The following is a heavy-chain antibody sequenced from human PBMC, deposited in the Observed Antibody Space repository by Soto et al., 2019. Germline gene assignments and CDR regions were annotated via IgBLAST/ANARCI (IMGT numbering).Heavy chain of an antibody. CDR2: IYYSGST. J-gene: IGHJ6*03. V-gene: IGHV4-39*01. Sequence: QLQLQESGPGLVKPSETLSLTCTVSGGSISSSSYYWGWIRQPPGKGLEWIGSIYYSGSTYYNPSLKSRVTISVDTSKNQCSLKLSSVTAADTAVYYCARLDSALAAAGYYYYMDVWGKGTTVTVSS. D-gene: IGHD6-13*01. CDR1: GGSISSSSYY. CDR3: ARLDSALAAAGYYYYMDV.